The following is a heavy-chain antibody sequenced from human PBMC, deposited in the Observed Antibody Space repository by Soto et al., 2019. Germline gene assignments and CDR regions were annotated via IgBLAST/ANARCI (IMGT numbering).Heavy chain of an antibody. J-gene: IGHJ2*01. CDR1: GFTFSSYA. CDR3: ARPRWRDDYNWGYFDL. Sequence: QVQLVESGGGVVQPGRSLRLSCAASGFTFSSYAMHWVRQAPGKGLEWVAVISYDGSNKYYADSVKGRFTISRDNSKNTLYLQMNRLRAEDTAVYYCARPRWRDDYNWGYFDLWGRGPLVTVSS. CDR2: ISYDGSNK. D-gene: IGHD4-4*01. V-gene: IGHV3-30-3*01.